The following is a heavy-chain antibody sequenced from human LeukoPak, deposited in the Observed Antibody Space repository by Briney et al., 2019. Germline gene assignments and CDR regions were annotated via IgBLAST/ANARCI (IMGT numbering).Heavy chain of an antibody. CDR1: GFTFNSYT. V-gene: IGHV3-21*01. D-gene: IGHD4-17*01. CDR2: ISSSSSYI. J-gene: IGHJ4*02. CDR3: ARETTVTTNFDY. Sequence: GGSLRLSCAASGFTFNSYTMNWVRQAPGKGLEWVSSISSSSSYIYYAASVRGRFTISRDNAKNSLYLQMNRLRADDTAVYYCARETTVTTNFDYWGQGTLVTVSS.